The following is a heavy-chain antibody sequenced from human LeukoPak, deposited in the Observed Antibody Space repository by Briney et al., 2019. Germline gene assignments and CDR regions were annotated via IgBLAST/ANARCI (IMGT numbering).Heavy chain of an antibody. Sequence: VASVKVSCKASGYTFTGYYMHWVRQAPGQGREWMGWINPNSGGTNYAQKFQGRVTMTRDTSISTAYMELSRLRSDDTAVYYCARDLGPCSSTSCPQDYWGLGTLVTVSS. CDR2: INPNSGGT. CDR1: GYTFTGYY. J-gene: IGHJ4*02. CDR3: ARDLGPCSSTSCPQDY. V-gene: IGHV1-2*02. D-gene: IGHD2-2*01.